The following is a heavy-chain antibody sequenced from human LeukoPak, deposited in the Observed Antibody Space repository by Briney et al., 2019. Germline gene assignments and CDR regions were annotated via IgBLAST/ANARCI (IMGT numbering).Heavy chain of an antibody. CDR3: ARDSYQDYYGRFDP. D-gene: IGHD3-10*01. J-gene: IGHJ5*02. CDR2: IWDDGNNK. V-gene: IGHV3-33*01. CDR1: GFSFSNHG. Sequence: GGSLRLSCAASGFSFSNHGMHWVRQAPGKRLEWMAVIWDDGNNKRYANSVNGRFTISRDNSENTLYLQMNGLTAEDTAMYYCARDSYQDYYGRFDPWGQGTLVIVSS.